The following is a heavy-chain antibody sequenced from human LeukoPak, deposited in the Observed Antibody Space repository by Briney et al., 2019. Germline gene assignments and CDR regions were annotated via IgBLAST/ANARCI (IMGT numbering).Heavy chain of an antibody. J-gene: IGHJ4*02. CDR1: GFTFSSYG. D-gene: IGHD6-19*01. V-gene: IGHV3-30*18. CDR2: ISYDGSNK. CDR3: AKGTEYSSGWYALDY. Sequence: GRSLRLSCAASGFTFSSYGMHWVRQAPGKGLEWVAVISYDGSNKYYADSVKGRFTISRDNSKNTLYLQMNSLRAEDTAVYYCAKGTEYSSGWYALDYWGQGTLVTVSS.